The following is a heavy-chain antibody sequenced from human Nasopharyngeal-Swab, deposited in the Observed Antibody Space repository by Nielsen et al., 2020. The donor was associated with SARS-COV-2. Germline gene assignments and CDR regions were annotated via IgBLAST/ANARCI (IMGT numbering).Heavy chain of an antibody. Sequence: SETLSLTCAVYGGSFSGYYWSWIRQPPGKGLEWIGEINHSGSTNYNPSLKSRVTISVDTSKNQFSLKLSSVTAADTAVYYCARGGKYGSGSYYVYWGQGTLVTVSS. CDR1: GGSFSGYY. J-gene: IGHJ4*02. D-gene: IGHD3-10*01. CDR2: INHSGST. V-gene: IGHV4-34*01. CDR3: ARGGKYGSGSYYVY.